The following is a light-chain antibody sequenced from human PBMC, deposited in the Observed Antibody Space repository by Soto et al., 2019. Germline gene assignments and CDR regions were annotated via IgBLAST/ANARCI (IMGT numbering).Light chain of an antibody. Sequence: QSVLTQPPSVSGAPGQRVTISCTGSSSNIGARYDVHWYQQLPGTAPKLLIYGNSNRPSGVPDRFSGSKSGTSASLAITGLQAEDEADYYCQSYDSSLNAVVFGRGTKLTVL. CDR2: GNS. J-gene: IGLJ2*01. V-gene: IGLV1-40*01. CDR1: SSNIGARYD. CDR3: QSYDSSLNAVV.